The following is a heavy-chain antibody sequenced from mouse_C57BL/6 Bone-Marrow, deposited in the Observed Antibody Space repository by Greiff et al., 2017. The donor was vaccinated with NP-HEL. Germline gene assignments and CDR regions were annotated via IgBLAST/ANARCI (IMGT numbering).Heavy chain of an antibody. V-gene: IGHV2-2*01. D-gene: IGHD1-1*01. CDR3: ARTLHYYGSSESYYAMDY. CDR1: GFSLTSYG. CDR2: IWSGGST. Sequence: QVQLKQSGPGLVQPSQSLSITCTVSGFSLTSYGVHWVRQSPGKGLEWLGVIWSGGSTDYNAAFISRLSISKDNSKSQVFFKMNSLQADDTAIYYCARTLHYYGSSESYYAMDYWGQGTSVTVSS. J-gene: IGHJ4*01.